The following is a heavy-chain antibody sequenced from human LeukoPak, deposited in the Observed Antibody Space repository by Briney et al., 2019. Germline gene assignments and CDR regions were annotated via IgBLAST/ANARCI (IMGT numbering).Heavy chain of an antibody. D-gene: IGHD3-10*01. CDR1: GYSFTSYW. Sequence: PGESLKISCKGSGYSFTSYWIGWVRQMPGKGLEWMGIIYPGDSDTRYSPSFQGQVTISADKSISTAYLQWSSLKASDTAMYYCARYGSGSYPYYYYGMDVWGQGTTVAVSS. J-gene: IGHJ6*02. CDR2: IYPGDSDT. V-gene: IGHV5-51*01. CDR3: ARYGSGSYPYYYYGMDV.